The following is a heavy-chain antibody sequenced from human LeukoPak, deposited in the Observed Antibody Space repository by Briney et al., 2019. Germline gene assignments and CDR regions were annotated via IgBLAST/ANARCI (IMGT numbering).Heavy chain of an antibody. CDR3: ARGYYYYYYGMDV. Sequence: GGSLRLSCAASGFTFSSYDMHWVRQATGKGLEWVSAIGTAGDTYYPGSVKGRFTISRENAKNSLYLRMNSLRAGDTAVYYCARGYYYYYYGMDVWGQGTTVTVSS. J-gene: IGHJ6*02. V-gene: IGHV3-13*01. D-gene: IGHD5-18*01. CDR2: IGTAGDT. CDR1: GFTFSSYD.